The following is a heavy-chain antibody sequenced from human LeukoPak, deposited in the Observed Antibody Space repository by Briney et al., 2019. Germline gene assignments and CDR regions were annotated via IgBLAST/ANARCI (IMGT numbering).Heavy chain of an antibody. CDR2: INHSGRT. CDR1: GESFSGYY. V-gene: IGHV4-34*01. D-gene: IGHD2-2*01. Sequence: SQTLSLTCAVYGESFSGYYWSSMSQPPGNGLYLIGEINHSGRTNYNPSLKSRVTISLDTSKNQVSLKLSSVTAADTAVYYCARGRKNYAVYYYYGMDVWGQGTTVTVSS. J-gene: IGHJ6*02. CDR3: ARGRKNYAVYYYYGMDV.